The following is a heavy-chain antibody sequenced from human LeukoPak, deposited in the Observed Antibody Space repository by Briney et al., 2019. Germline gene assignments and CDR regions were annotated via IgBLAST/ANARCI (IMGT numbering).Heavy chain of an antibody. V-gene: IGHV1-46*01. CDR2: INPNDGST. CDR1: GYTFISYW. CDR3: ARAPRHSSTMLDY. J-gene: IGHJ4*02. D-gene: IGHD6-13*01. Sequence: GASVTISCKASGYTFISYWIQWVRQAPGQGLEWVALINPNDGSTTNAPKFQGRVTMTRDTSTSTAYMDLSSLTSDDTAVYYCARAPRHSSTMLDYWGQGTLVTVSS.